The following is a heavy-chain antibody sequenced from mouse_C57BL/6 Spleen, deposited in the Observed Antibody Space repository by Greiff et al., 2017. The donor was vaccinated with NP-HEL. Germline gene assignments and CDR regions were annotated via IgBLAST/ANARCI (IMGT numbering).Heavy chain of an antibody. CDR2: INPGSGGT. CDR1: GYAFTNYL. J-gene: IGHJ1*03. Sequence: QVQLQQSGAELVRPGTSVKVSCKASGYAFTNYLIEWVKQRPGQGLEWIGVINPGSGGTNYNEKFKGKATLTADKSSSTAYMQLSSLTSEDSAVYFCARERGNREFDFWGKGTPVTVSA. V-gene: IGHV1-54*01. D-gene: IGHD2-1*01. CDR3: ARERGNREFDF.